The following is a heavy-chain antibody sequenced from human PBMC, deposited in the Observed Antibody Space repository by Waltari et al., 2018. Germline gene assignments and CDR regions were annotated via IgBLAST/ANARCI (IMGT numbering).Heavy chain of an antibody. D-gene: IGHD3-10*01. CDR2: INSDGRLI. CDR1: GFTFNTYW. CDR3: ARGGGSLDY. V-gene: IGHV3-74*01. Sequence: EVQLVESGGGLVRPGGSLRLSCAASGFTFNTYWMHWVRQAAGKGLVWVARINSDGRLISYAASVKGRFTISRDNAKNTLYLQMNSLRAEDTAVYYCARGGGSLDYWGQGTQVTVSS. J-gene: IGHJ4*02.